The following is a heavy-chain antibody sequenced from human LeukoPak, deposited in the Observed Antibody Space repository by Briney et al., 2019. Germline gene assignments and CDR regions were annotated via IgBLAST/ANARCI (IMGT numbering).Heavy chain of an antibody. V-gene: IGHV3-72*01. Sequence: GGSLRLSCAASGFTFSDHYMDWVRQAPGKGLEWVGRTRNKANSYTTEYAASVKGRFTISRDDSKNSLWLQMNNLKTEDTAVYYCARVSSGWYDAFDIWGQGTMVIVSS. D-gene: IGHD6-19*01. CDR3: ARVSSGWYDAFDI. J-gene: IGHJ3*02. CDR2: TRNKANSYTT. CDR1: GFTFSDHY.